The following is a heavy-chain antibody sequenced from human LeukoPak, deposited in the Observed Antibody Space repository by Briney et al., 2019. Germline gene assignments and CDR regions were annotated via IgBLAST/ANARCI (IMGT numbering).Heavy chain of an antibody. CDR3: ARLYYYGSGMFSAFDI. CDR2: ISYSGST. V-gene: IGHV4-31*03. J-gene: IGHJ3*02. Sequence: SQTLSLTCTVSGGSISSGGYYWSWIRQYPGKGLEWIGYISYSGSTYYNPSLKSRVTISVDTSKNQFSLKLSSVTAADTAVYYCARLYYYGSGMFSAFDIWGQGTVVTVSS. CDR1: GGSISSGGYY. D-gene: IGHD3-10*01.